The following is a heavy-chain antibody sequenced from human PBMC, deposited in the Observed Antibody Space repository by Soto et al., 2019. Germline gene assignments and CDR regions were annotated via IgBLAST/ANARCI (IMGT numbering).Heavy chain of an antibody. D-gene: IGHD6-6*01. CDR1: GGTFSSYT. J-gene: IGHJ6*03. V-gene: IGHV1-69*02. Sequence: QVQLVQSGAEVQKPGSSVKVSCKASGGTFSSYTISWVRQAPGQGLEWMGRIIPILGIANYAQKFQGRVTITADKSTSTAYMELSSLRSEDTAVYYCARSGSSAYKDYYYYDMDVWGKGTTVTVSS. CDR3: ARSGSSAYKDYYYYDMDV. CDR2: IIPILGIA.